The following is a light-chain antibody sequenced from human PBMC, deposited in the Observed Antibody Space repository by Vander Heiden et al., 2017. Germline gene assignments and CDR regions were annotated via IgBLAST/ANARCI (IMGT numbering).Light chain of an antibody. J-gene: IGKJ1*01. CDR3: QQHYSTPPT. CDR1: QSVLFSSNNQNY. Sequence: DIVMTQSPDYLAVSLGVRATINCKSSQSVLFSSNNQNYLAWYQQKPGQPPKLLIYWASIRESGVPDRFSGGGSGTDFTLTISSLQAEDVAVYYCQQHYSTPPTFGQGTKVEIK. CDR2: WAS. V-gene: IGKV4-1*01.